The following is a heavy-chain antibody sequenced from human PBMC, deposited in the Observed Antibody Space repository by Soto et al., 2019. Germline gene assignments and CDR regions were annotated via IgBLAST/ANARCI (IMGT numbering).Heavy chain of an antibody. CDR1: GYTFTGYY. CDR2: INPNSGGT. J-gene: IGHJ4*02. D-gene: IGHD3-22*01. V-gene: IGHV1-2*04. CDR3: AREGRFDDSSGYYHFDY. Sequence: GASVKVSCKASGYTFTGYYMHWVRQAPGQGLEWMGWINPNSGGTNYAQKFQGWVTMTRDTSISTAYMELSRLRSDDTAVYYCAREGRFDDSSGYYHFDYWGQGTLVTVSS.